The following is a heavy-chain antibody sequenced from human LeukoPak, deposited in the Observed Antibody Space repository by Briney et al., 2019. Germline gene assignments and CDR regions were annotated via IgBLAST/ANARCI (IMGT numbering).Heavy chain of an antibody. D-gene: IGHD6-19*01. V-gene: IGHV3-21*01. CDR1: GFTFSSYS. CDR3: ARDRYSSGWYDY. J-gene: IGHJ4*02. Sequence: PGGSLRLSCAASGFTFSSYSMNWVRQAPGKGLEWVSSISSSSSYIYYADSVKGRFTISIDNAKNSLYLQMNSLRAEDTAVYYCARDRYSSGWYDYWGQGTLVTVSS. CDR2: ISSSSSYI.